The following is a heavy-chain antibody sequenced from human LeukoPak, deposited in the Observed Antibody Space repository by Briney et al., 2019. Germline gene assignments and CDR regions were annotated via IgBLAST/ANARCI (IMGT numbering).Heavy chain of an antibody. CDR1: GYTFTSYG. V-gene: IGHV1-18*01. D-gene: IGHD5-24*01. Sequence: ASVKVSCKASGYTFTSYGISWVRQAPGQGLEWMGWISAYNGNTNYAQKLQGRVTMTTDTSTSTAYMELRSLRSDDTAVYYCARARRDGYNSDALDIWGQGTMVTVSS. CDR2: ISAYNGNT. J-gene: IGHJ3*02. CDR3: ARARRDGYNSDALDI.